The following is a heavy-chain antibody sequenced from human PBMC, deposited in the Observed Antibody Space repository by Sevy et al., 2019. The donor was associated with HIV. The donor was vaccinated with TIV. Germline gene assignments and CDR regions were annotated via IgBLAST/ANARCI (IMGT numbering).Heavy chain of an antibody. D-gene: IGHD2-2*01. CDR1: YGAFSGYY. J-gene: IGHJ5*02. V-gene: IGHV4-34*01. Sequence: SETLSLTCAVHYGAFSGYYWNWIRQVPGKGLEWIGEINESGITYYNPSLKSRVTISVDTSKKQLSLKLNSVTAVDLAVYFCARSPPVVVVPGAPSWFDPWGQGTLVTVSS. CDR2: INESGIT. CDR3: ARSPPVVVVPGAPSWFDP.